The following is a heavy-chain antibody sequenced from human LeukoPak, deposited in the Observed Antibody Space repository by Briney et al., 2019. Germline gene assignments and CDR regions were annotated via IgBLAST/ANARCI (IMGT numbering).Heavy chain of an antibody. CDR1: GFTFSSYT. CDR3: ARGWGIAARD. V-gene: IGHV3-21*01. CDR2: ISSSSSYI. Sequence: GGSLRLSCAASGFTFSSYTMNWVRQAPGKGLEWVSSISSSSSYIYYADSVKGRFTISRDNAKNSLHLQMNSLRAEDTAVYYCARGWGIAARDWGQGTLVTVSS. D-gene: IGHD6-6*01. J-gene: IGHJ4*02.